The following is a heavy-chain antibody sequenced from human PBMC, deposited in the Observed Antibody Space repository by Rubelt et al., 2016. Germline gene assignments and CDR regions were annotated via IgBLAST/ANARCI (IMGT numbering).Heavy chain of an antibody. CDR1: GYRFTRYY. J-gene: IGHJ6*02. CDR3: ATADSTLDV. V-gene: IGHV1-46*01. CDR2: INPGGGST. Sequence: VKKPGASVKLSCKASGYRFTRYYIHWVRQAPGQGLEWMGIINPGGGSTTYAQRFEGRVTVTRDMSTTTVYMELTSLRYEDTAMYYCATADSTLDVWGQGTTVTVSS.